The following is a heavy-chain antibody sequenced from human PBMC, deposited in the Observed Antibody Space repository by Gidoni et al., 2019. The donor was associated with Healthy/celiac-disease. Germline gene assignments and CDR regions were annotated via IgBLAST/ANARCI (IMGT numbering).Heavy chain of an antibody. CDR2: ISWNSGSI. V-gene: IGHV3-9*01. CDR3: AKDNYYDFWSGYYAHSWFDP. J-gene: IGHJ5*02. Sequence: EVQLVESGGGLVQPGRSLRLSCAASGSTFDDLAMTRLRQAPGKGLEWVSVISWNSGSIGYADSGKGRFTISRDNAKNSLYLQMNSLRAEDTALYYCAKDNYYDFWSGYYAHSWFDPWGQGTLVTVSS. D-gene: IGHD3-3*01. CDR1: GSTFDDLA.